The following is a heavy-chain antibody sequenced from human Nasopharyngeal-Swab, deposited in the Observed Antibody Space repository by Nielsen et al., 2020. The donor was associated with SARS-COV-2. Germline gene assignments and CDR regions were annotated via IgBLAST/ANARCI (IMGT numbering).Heavy chain of an antibody. CDR2: IDPSDSYT. J-gene: IGHJ4*02. CDR3: ARSTVTTVGY. D-gene: IGHD4-11*01. Sequence: GGSLRLSCKGSGYSFTSYWISWVRQMPGKGLEWMGRIDPSDSYTNYSPSFQGYVTISADKSISTAYLQWSSLKASDTAMYYCARSTVTTVGYWGQGTLVTVSS. V-gene: IGHV5-10-1*01. CDR1: GYSFTSYW.